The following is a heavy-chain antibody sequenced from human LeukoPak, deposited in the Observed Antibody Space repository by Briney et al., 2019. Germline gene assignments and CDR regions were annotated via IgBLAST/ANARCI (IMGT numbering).Heavy chain of an antibody. CDR2: IRSKANSYAT. CDR1: GFTFSGSA. CDR3: TRPLGVYCSGGSCYTN. Sequence: GGSLRLSCAASGFTFSGSAMHWVRRASGKGLEWVGRIRSKANSYATAYAASVKGRFTISRDDSKNTAYLQMNSLKTEDTAVYYCTRPLGVYCSGGSCYTNWGQGTLVTVSS. V-gene: IGHV3-73*01. D-gene: IGHD2-15*01. J-gene: IGHJ4*02.